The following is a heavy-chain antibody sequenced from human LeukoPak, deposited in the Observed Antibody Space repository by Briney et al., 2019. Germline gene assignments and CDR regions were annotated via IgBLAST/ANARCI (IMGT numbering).Heavy chain of an antibody. CDR1: GFTVSSNY. CDR2: IYSGGNT. Sequence: AGGSPRLSCVASGFTVSSNYMSWVRQAPGKGLEWVSVIYSGGNTYYADSVKGRFTISRDNAKNTLYLQMNSLRAEDTAVYYCARDSLYYYDSSGYRWGQGTLVTVSS. CDR3: ARDSLYYYDSSGYR. J-gene: IGHJ4*02. V-gene: IGHV3-53*01. D-gene: IGHD3-22*01.